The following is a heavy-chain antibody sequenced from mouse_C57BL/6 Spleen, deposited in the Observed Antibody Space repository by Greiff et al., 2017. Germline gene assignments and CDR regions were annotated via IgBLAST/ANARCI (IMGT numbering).Heavy chain of an antibody. CDR1: GYTFTSYW. V-gene: IGHV1-50*01. CDR2: IDPSDSYT. J-gene: IGHJ2*01. CDR3: ARIITTVVATD. D-gene: IGHD1-1*01. Sequence: VQLQQPGAELVKPGASVKLSCKASGYTFTSYWMQWVKQRPGQGLEWIGEIDPSDSYTNYNQKFKGKATLTVDTSSSTAYMQLSSLTSEDSAVYYCARIITTVVATDWGQGTTLTVSS.